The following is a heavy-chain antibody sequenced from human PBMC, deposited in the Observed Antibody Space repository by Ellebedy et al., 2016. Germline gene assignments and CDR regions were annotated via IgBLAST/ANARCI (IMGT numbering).Heavy chain of an antibody. Sequence: GGSLRLSXAASGGIFSGTSMNWVRQAPGKGLEWVANINQDGSEKHYVDSVKGRFSVSRDNTQNSLYLQMNSLRAEDSAVYYCARDNSYLSYDWDDVGCSDYWGQGTLVTVSS. CDR2: INQDGSEK. CDR1: GGIFSGTS. D-gene: IGHD1-20*01. J-gene: IGHJ4*02. V-gene: IGHV3-7*01. CDR3: ARDNSYLSYDWDDVGCSDY.